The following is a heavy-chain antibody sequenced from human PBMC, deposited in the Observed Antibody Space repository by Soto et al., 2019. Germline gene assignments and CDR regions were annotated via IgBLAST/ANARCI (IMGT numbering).Heavy chain of an antibody. CDR2: IYTSGSS. D-gene: IGHD1-26*01. J-gene: IGHJ5*02. V-gene: IGHV4-4*07. Sequence: PSETLSLTCTASGGSIRSYYWSWIRQPAGKGLEWIGHIYTSGSSNYNPSLKSRVTMSVDTSKNQFSLKLSSVTAADTAVYYCARSYSGSYEEKWFDPWGQGTLVTVSS. CDR1: GGSIRSYY. CDR3: ARSYSGSYEEKWFDP.